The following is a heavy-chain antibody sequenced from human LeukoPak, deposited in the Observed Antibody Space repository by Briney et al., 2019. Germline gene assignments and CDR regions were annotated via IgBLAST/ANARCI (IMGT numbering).Heavy chain of an antibody. Sequence: SETLSLTCAVSGESFSDYYWNWVRQPPGKGLEWIGEINHSGSTNYNPSLKSRVTISVDTSKNQFSLKLSSVTAADTAVYYCARHLSTVTTVFDYWGQGTLVTVSS. CDR2: INHSGST. CDR3: ARHLSTVTTVFDY. CDR1: GESFSDYY. J-gene: IGHJ4*02. D-gene: IGHD4-17*01. V-gene: IGHV4-34*01.